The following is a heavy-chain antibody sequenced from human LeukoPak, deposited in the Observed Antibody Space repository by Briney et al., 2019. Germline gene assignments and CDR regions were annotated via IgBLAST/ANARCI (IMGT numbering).Heavy chain of an antibody. J-gene: IGHJ4*02. CDR2: ISGSGGST. CDR3: ANAYSSSWYAGGFGY. Sequence: GGSLRLSCAASGFTFRNYAMNWVRQAPRKGLEWVSTISGSGGSTYYADSMRGRFTISRDNSKNTLYLQMNSLRAGDTAVYYCANAYSSSWYAGGFGYWGQGTLVTVSS. D-gene: IGHD6-13*01. CDR1: GFTFRNYA. V-gene: IGHV3-23*01.